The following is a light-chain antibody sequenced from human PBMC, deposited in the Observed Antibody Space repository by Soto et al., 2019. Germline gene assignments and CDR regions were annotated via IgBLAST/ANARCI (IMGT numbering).Light chain of an antibody. CDR3: CSFAGGSTLL. CDR1: SNDVGSYDL. J-gene: IGLJ2*01. Sequence: QSALTQPASVSGSPGQSITISCSGTSNDVGSYDLVSWYQHHPGKAPKLMIYEVRRRPSGISNRFSGSKSGNTASLTISGLQAEDEADYYCCSFAGGSTLLFGGGTKVTVL. CDR2: EVR. V-gene: IGLV2-23*02.